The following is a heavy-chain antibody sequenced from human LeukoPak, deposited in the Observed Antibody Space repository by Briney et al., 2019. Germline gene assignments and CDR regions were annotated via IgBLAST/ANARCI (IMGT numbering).Heavy chain of an antibody. CDR1: GFTLSNDW. CDR3: VVGGGIY. D-gene: IGHD1-26*01. J-gene: IGHJ4*02. V-gene: IGHV3-74*03. CDR2: ISSDGSST. Sequence: GGSLRLSCAASGFTLSNDWTHWVRQAPGKGLVWVSRISSDGSSTMYADSVKCRFTISRDNAKNTLHLQMNSLRADDTAVYYCVVGGGIYWGQGTLVTVS.